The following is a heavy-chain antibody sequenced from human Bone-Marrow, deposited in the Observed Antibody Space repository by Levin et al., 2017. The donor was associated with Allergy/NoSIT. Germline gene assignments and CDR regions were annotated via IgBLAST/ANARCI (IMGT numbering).Heavy chain of an antibody. D-gene: IGHD6-19*01. V-gene: IGHV3-15*07. CDR1: DFTFRHAW. Sequence: MTGGSLRLSCSASDFTFRHAWMTWVRQAPGKGLEWVGRIKSDADGGATDYAAPVRGRFTISRDDSKHTMYLQMKSLKNEDTGIYFCTTGIAVASLYYYYFMDVWGKGTTVTVSS. J-gene: IGHJ6*03. CDR2: IKSDADGGAT. CDR3: TTGIAVASLYYYYFMDV.